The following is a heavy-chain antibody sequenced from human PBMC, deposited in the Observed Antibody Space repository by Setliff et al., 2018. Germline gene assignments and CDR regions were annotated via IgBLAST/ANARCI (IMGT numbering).Heavy chain of an antibody. V-gene: IGHV1-18*01. CDR3: AREGRRYYDSSGYYYDPYYYYYMDV. Sequence: RASVKVSCKASGYTFTNYGISWVRQAPGHGLEWMGWISAYNDNTNYAQKVQGRVTMTTDTSTSTAYRELRSLTSDDTAVYYCAREGRRYYDSSGYYYDPYYYYYMDVWVKGTTVTVSS. D-gene: IGHD3-22*01. J-gene: IGHJ6*03. CDR1: GYTFTNYG. CDR2: ISAYNDNT.